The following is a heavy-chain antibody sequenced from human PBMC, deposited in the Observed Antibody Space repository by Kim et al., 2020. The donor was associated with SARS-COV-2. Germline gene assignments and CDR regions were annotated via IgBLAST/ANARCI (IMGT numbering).Heavy chain of an antibody. D-gene: IGHD2-2*01. V-gene: IGHV3-23*01. CDR1: GFTLSTCA. CDR2: ISARGVT. Sequence: GGSLRLSCVASGFTLSTCAMTWVRQAPGKGLEWVSSISARGVTYYADSVKGRFTVSRDSPKNTLDRQMNSLRAEDTALCYCATRPCDGGYAPWDYWGQGTRVTVPS. CDR3: ATRPCDGGYAPWDY. J-gene: IGHJ4*02.